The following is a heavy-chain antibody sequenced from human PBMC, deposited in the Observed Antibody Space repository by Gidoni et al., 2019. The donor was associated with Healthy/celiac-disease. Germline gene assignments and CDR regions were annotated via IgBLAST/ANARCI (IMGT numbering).Heavy chain of an antibody. Sequence: QVQLQQWGAGLLKPSETLSLTCAVYGGSFSGYYWSWIRQPPGKGLEWIGEINHSGSTNYNPSLKSRVTISVDTSKNQFSLKLSSVTAADTAVYYCAREESGVGTAVYWGQGTLVTVSS. CDR2: INHSGST. D-gene: IGHD2-21*02. V-gene: IGHV4-34*01. CDR3: AREESGVGTAVY. CDR1: GGSFSGYY. J-gene: IGHJ4*02.